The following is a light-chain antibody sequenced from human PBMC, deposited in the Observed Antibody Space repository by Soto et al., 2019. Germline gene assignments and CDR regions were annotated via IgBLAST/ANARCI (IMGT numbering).Light chain of an antibody. Sequence: EIVLTQSPGTLSLSPGERATLSCRASQSISSSYLAWYQQRPGQTPRLLIYGASSRATGIPDRFSGSVSGTDFTLNISRLEPEDFAVYYCPQYDNSIYTFGQGTKLEIK. CDR3: PQYDNSIYT. CDR2: GAS. V-gene: IGKV3-20*01. CDR1: QSISSSY. J-gene: IGKJ2*01.